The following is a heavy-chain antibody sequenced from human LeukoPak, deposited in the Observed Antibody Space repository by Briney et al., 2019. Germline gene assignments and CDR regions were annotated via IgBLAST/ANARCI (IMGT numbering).Heavy chain of an antibody. CDR2: IHHSGST. CDR3: ARQSYGAAWDY. D-gene: IGHD4-17*01. J-gene: IGHJ4*02. CDR1: GDFIPSSHW. Sequence: SETLSLTCTVSGDFIPSSHWWSWVRQPPGKGLEWIGEIHHSGSTNYNPSLRSRVTISVDISKNQFSLKLSSVTAADTAVYYCARQSYGAAWDYWGQGTLVTVSS. V-gene: IGHV4-4*02.